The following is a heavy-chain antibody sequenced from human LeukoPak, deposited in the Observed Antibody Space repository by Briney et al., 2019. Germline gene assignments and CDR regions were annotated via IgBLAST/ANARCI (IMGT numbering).Heavy chain of an antibody. V-gene: IGHV4-34*01. Sequence: SETLSLTCAVYGGSFSGYYWSWIRQPPGKGLEWIGEINHSGSTNYNPSLKSRVTISVDTSKNQFSLKLSSVTAADTAVYYCAGPTAIRVRRYFGYFDLWGRGTLVTVSS. J-gene: IGHJ2*01. CDR1: GGSFSGYY. D-gene: IGHD2-2*01. CDR3: AGPTAIRVRRYFGYFDL. CDR2: INHSGST.